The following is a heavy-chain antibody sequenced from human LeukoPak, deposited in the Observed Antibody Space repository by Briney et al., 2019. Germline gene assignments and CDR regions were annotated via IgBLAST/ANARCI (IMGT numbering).Heavy chain of an antibody. CDR3: AKSVDYDFWSGSDV. D-gene: IGHD3-3*01. V-gene: IGHV3-23*01. Sequence: LSGGSLRLSCAASGFTFSSYAMSWVRQAPGKGLEWVSAISGSGGSTYYADSVKGRFTISRDNSKNTLYLQMNSLRAEDTAVYYCAKSVDYDFWSGSDVWGQGTTVTVSS. CDR2: ISGSGGST. J-gene: IGHJ6*02. CDR1: GFTFSSYA.